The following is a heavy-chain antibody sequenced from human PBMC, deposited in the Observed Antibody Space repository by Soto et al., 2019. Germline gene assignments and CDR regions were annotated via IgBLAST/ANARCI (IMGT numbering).Heavy chain of an antibody. CDR3: ARDKGGSGYFFDY. Sequence: EVQLVESGGGLVQPGGSLRLSCAASGFTFSNYWMHWVRQAPGKGLVWVSRIHSDGTGTTYADSVKGRFTISRDNAKNTLYLQMNSLRAEDAAVYYCARDKGGSGYFFDYWGQGTLVTVSS. V-gene: IGHV3-74*01. D-gene: IGHD3-22*01. CDR2: IHSDGTGT. J-gene: IGHJ4*02. CDR1: GFTFSNYW.